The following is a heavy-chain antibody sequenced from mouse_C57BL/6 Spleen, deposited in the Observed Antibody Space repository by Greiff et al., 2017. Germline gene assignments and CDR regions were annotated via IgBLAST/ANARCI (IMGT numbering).Heavy chain of an antibody. J-gene: IGHJ4*01. CDR3: ARNELGYAMDY. CDR2: LHPYNDDT. D-gene: IGHD1-3*01. CDR1: GYTFTTYP. V-gene: IGHV1-47*01. Sequence: QVQLKQSGAELVKPGASVKMSCKASGYTFTTYPIEWMKQNHGKSLEWIGNLHPYNDDTKYNEKFKGKATLTVEKSSSTGYLELRRLTSDDTAVYYYARNELGYAMDYWGQGTTVTVSS.